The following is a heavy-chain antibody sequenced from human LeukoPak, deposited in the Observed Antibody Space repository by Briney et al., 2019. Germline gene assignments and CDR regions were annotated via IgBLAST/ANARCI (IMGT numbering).Heavy chain of an antibody. D-gene: IGHD5-12*01. J-gene: IGHJ6*03. CDR2: MNPNSGNT. CDR1: GYTFTSYD. V-gene: IGHV1-8*03. Sequence: ASVKVSCKASGYTFTSYDINWVRQATGQGLEWMGWMNPNSGNTGYAQKFQGRVTITRNTSISTAYMELSSLRSEDTAVCYCARAHSGYDWNYYYYYYMDVWGKGTTVTVSS. CDR3: ARAHSGYDWNYYYYYYMDV.